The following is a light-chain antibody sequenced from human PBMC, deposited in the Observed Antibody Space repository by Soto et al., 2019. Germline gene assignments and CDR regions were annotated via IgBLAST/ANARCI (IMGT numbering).Light chain of an antibody. CDR2: DVS. CDR1: GSDVGRYNY. Sequence: QSALTQPASVSGSPGQSITISCTGTGSDVGRYNYVSWYQQYPGKAPKLTIYDVSNRPLGVSNRFSGYKSGNTASLTISGLQAEDEADYYCCSSTSSSPYVFGTGTKVTVL. CDR3: CSSTSSSPYV. V-gene: IGLV2-14*01. J-gene: IGLJ1*01.